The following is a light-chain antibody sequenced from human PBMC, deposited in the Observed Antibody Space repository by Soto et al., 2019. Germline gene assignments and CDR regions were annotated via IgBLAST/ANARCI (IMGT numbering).Light chain of an antibody. CDR3: QDYSDWPTWT. V-gene: IGKV3-15*01. Sequence: EVVVTQSPATLSVSPWEIATLSCSSSQTISTNLAWYQQKPGQAPRLLIYGASTRAAGIPARFSGSGSGTEFTLIISSLQSEDFAVYYCQDYSDWPTWTFGQGTKVDIK. CDR2: GAS. J-gene: IGKJ1*01. CDR1: QTISTN.